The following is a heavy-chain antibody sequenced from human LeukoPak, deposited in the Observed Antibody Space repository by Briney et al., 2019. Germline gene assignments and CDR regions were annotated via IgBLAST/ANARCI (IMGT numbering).Heavy chain of an antibody. CDR2: ISGRGEST. V-gene: IGHV3-23*01. J-gene: IGHJ2*01. CDR1: GIVFSDYA. CDR3: AKGGHFSFFDV. Sequence: GGSLRLSCTAPGIVFSDYAMTWVRQAPGKVLAWVSTISGRGESTFYADSVKGRFTASRDNSENTHYLQMNSLSLEDTALYYCAKGGHFSFFDVWGRGTLVTVSS.